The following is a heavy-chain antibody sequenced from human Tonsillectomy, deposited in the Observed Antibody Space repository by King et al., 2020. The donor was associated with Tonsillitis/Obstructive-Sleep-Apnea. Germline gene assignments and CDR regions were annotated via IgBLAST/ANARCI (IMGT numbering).Heavy chain of an antibody. CDR2: IKSKTSGGAA. Sequence: VQLVESGGGLVKPGGSLRLSCAASGLNFKNAWMSWVRQVPGKGLEWVGRIKSKTSGGAADYAAPVKGRFTISRDDSQDTLDLQMNSLKTEDTAVNYCITDPGDYEDYWGQGTPVSVSS. D-gene: IGHD2-21*02. J-gene: IGHJ4*02. V-gene: IGHV3-15*01. CDR3: ITDPGDYEDY. CDR1: GLNFKNAW.